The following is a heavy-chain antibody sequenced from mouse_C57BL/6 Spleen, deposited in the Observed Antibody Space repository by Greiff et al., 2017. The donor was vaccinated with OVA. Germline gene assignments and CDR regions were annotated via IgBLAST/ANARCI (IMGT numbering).Heavy chain of an antibody. D-gene: IGHD2-5*01. CDR2: IYPGGGYT. J-gene: IGHJ3*01. CDR1: GYTFTNYW. Sequence: VNVVESGAELVRPGTSVKMSCKASGYTFTNYWIGWAKQRPGHGLEWIGDIYPGGGYTNYNEKFKGKATLTADKSSSTAYMQFSSLTSEDSAIYYCARGDYSNYGWFAYWGQGTLVTVSA. V-gene: IGHV1-63*01. CDR3: ARGDYSNYGWFAY.